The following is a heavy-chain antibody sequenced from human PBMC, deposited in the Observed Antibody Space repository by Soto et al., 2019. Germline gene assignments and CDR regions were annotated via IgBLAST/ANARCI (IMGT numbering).Heavy chain of an antibody. V-gene: IGHV4-39*07. J-gene: IGHJ4*02. Sequence: PSETLSLTCTVSGDSISRGAYYWTWIRQHPVKGLEWIGEINHSGSTNYNPSLKSRVTISVDTSKNQFSLKLTSVTAADTAVYYCARDKITGLFDYWGQGTLVT. D-gene: IGHD2-8*02. CDR3: ARDKITGLFDY. CDR1: GDSISRGAYY. CDR2: INHSGST.